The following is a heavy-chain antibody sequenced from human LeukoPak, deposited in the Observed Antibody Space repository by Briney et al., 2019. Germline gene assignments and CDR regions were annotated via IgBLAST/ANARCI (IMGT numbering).Heavy chain of an antibody. CDR1: GYTFTGYY. D-gene: IGHD3-10*01. V-gene: IGHV1-2*02. J-gene: IGHJ4*02. Sequence: ASVKVSCKASGYTFTGYYMHWVRQAPGQGLEWMGWINPNSGGPNYAQKFQGRVTMTRDTSISTAYMELSRLRSDDTAVYYCARAYIGGFGEFWAYWGQGTLVTVSS. CDR2: INPNSGGP. CDR3: ARAYIGGFGEFWAY.